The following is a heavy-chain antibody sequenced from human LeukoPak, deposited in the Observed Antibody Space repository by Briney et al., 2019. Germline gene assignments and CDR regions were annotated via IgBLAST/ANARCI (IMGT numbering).Heavy chain of an antibody. CDR2: IIPIFGTA. D-gene: IGHD2-15*01. J-gene: IGHJ5*02. V-gene: IGHV1-69*05. Sequence: GSSVKVSCKASGGTFSSYAISWVRQGPGQGLEWMGGIIPIFGTANYAQKFQGRVTITTDESTSTAYMELSSLRSEDTAVYYCARGCSGGSCYPGWFDPWGQGTLVTVSS. CDR3: ARGCSGGSCYPGWFDP. CDR1: GGTFSSYA.